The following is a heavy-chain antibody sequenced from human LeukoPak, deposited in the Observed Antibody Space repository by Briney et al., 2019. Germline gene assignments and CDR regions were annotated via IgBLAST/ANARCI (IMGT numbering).Heavy chain of an antibody. Sequence: GGSLRLSCAASGFTFSTYSMSWVRQAPGKGLEWISSINNNGGNTYYADSVKGRFTISRDNSKNTLYLQMNSLRAEDTAVYYCAKDGRGSWPLDFDYWGQGTLVTVSS. J-gene: IGHJ4*02. CDR2: INNNGGNT. D-gene: IGHD2-15*01. V-gene: IGHV3-23*01. CDR1: GFTFSTYS. CDR3: AKDGRGSWPLDFDY.